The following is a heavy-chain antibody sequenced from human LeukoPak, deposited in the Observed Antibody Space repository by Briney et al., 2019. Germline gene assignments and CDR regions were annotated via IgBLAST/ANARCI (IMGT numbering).Heavy chain of an antibody. Sequence: GGSLRLSCAASGFTFSSYAMSWVRQAPGKGLEWVSAISGSGGSTYSADSVKGRFTISRDNSKNTLYLQMNSLRAEDTAVYYCAKPSSEVPHNGWFDPWGQGTLVTVSS. CDR1: GFTFSSYA. CDR3: AKPSSEVPHNGWFDP. CDR2: ISGSGGST. J-gene: IGHJ5*02. D-gene: IGHD6-25*01. V-gene: IGHV3-23*01.